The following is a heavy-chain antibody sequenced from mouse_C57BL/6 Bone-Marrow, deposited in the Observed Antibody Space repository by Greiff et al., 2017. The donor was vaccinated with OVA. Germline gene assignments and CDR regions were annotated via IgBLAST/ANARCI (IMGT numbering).Heavy chain of an antibody. V-gene: IGHV1-50*01. CDR2: IDPSDSYT. CDR1: GYTFTSYW. Sequence: QVQLQQPGAELVKPGASVKLSCKASGYTFTSYWMQWVKQRPGQGLEWIGEIDPSDSYTNYNQKFKGKATLTVDTSSSTAYMQLSSLTSEDSAVYYCARRTTVVAYYYAMDYWGQATSVTVSS. J-gene: IGHJ4*01. D-gene: IGHD1-1*01. CDR3: ARRTTVVAYYYAMDY.